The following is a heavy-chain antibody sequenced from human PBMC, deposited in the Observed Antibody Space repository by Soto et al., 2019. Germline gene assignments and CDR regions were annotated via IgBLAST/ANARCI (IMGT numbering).Heavy chain of an antibody. J-gene: IGHJ6*02. CDR2: IIPILGIA. CDR3: ARVAGGCSPRHYGMDV. CDR1: GGTFSSYT. D-gene: IGHD3-10*01. V-gene: IGHV1-69*02. Sequence: QVQLVQSGAEVKKPGSSVKVSCKASGGTFSSYTISWVRQAPGQGLEWMGRIIPILGIANYAQKFQGRVTIPADKPTSTASRERSSLRSEDTAVYYCARVAGGCSPRHYGMDVWGQGTTVTVSS.